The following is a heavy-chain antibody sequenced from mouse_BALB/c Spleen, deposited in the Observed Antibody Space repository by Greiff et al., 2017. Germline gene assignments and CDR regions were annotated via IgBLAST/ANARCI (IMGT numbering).Heavy chain of an antibody. CDR2: ISSGGSYT. CDR1: GFTFSSYA. J-gene: IGHJ3*01. D-gene: IGHD1-1*02. Sequence: EVMLVESGGGLVKPGGSLKLSCAASGFTFSSYAMSWVRQSPEKRLEWVAEISSGGSYTYYPDTVTGRFTISRDNAKNTLYLEMSSLRSEDTAMYNCARGVSYFALWGEGTLVTVSA. V-gene: IGHV5-9-4*01. CDR3: ARGVSYFAL.